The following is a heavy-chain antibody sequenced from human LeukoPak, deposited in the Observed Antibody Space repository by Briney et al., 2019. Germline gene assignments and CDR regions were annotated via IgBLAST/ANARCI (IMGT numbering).Heavy chain of an antibody. Sequence: SETLSLTCTVSGYSISSGYYWGWIRQPPGKGLEWIGSIYTSGSTNYNPSLKSRVTISVDTSKNQFSLKLSSVTAADTAVYYCARDMAAATSYYYYYYMDVWGKGTTVTVSS. V-gene: IGHV4-38-2*02. D-gene: IGHD2-15*01. CDR2: IYTSGST. CDR3: ARDMAAATSYYYYYYMDV. J-gene: IGHJ6*03. CDR1: GYSISSGYY.